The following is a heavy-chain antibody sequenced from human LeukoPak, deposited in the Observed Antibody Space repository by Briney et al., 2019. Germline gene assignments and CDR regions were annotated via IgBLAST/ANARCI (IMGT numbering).Heavy chain of an antibody. Sequence: GASVKVSCKASGYTFTSYHMHWVRQAPGQGLEWMGIINPSGGRTSYAQKFQGRVTMTRDMSTSTVYMELRSLISDDTAVYYCARGDGEGATIYAFDIWGQGTMVSVPS. CDR2: INPSGGRT. CDR1: GYTFTSYH. V-gene: IGHV1-46*01. CDR3: ARGDGEGATIYAFDI. D-gene: IGHD1-26*01. J-gene: IGHJ3*02.